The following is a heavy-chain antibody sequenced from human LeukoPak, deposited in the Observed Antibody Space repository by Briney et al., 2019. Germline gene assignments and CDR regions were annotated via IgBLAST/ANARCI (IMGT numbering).Heavy chain of an antibody. Sequence: PSETLSLTCTVSGGSMSSYYWSWIRPPPGKGLEWIAYIYYSGSTNYNPSLKSRLTISVDTSKNQFSLKLSSVTAADTAVYYCARAAVAGIWFDSWGQGTLVTVSS. J-gene: IGHJ5*01. V-gene: IGHV4-59*01. CDR3: ARAAVAGIWFDS. CDR2: IYYSGST. D-gene: IGHD6-19*01. CDR1: GGSMSSYY.